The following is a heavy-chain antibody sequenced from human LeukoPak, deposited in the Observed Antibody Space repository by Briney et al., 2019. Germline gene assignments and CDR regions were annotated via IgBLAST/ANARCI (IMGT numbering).Heavy chain of an antibody. V-gene: IGHV1-2*02. CDR2: INPNSGGT. D-gene: IGHD6-19*01. Sequence: GASVKVSCKASGYTFTGYYTHWVRQAPGQGLEWMGWINPNSGGTNYAQKFQGRVTMTRDTSISTAYMELSGLRSDDTAVYYCARAIAVADMNWFDPWGQGTLVTVSS. CDR1: GYTFTGYY. J-gene: IGHJ5*02. CDR3: ARAIAVADMNWFDP.